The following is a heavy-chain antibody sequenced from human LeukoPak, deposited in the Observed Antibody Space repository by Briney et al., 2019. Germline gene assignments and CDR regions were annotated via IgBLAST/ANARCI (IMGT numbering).Heavy chain of an antibody. CDR1: GFTFSSYW. J-gene: IGHJ4*02. D-gene: IGHD1-26*01. V-gene: IGHV3-74*01. Sequence: GGSLRLSCAASGFTFSSYWMHWVRQAPGKGLVWVSRINSDGSSTSYADSVKGRFTISRDNAKNTLYLQMNSLRAEDTAVYYCARKEPWVYYFDYWGQGTLVTVSS. CDR3: ARKEPWVYYFDY. CDR2: INSDGSST.